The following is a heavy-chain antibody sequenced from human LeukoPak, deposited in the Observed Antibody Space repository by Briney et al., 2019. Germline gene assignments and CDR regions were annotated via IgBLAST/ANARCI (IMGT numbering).Heavy chain of an antibody. CDR3: ARGVYIAAAQYAY. V-gene: IGHV4-31*03. CDR1: GGSISSGGYY. CDR2: IYYSGST. Sequence: SQTLSLTCTVSGGSISSGGYYWSWIRQHPGKGLAWIGYIYYSGSTYYNPSLKSRVTISVDTSKNQFSLKLSSVTAADTAVYYCARGVYIAAAQYAYWGQGTLVTVSS. D-gene: IGHD6-13*01. J-gene: IGHJ4*02.